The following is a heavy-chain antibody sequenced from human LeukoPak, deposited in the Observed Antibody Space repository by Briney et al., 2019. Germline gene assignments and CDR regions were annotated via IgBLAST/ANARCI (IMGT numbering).Heavy chain of an antibody. CDR3: ARDEGLNYYDSRGYYHPFDY. D-gene: IGHD3-22*01. CDR1: GFTFSSYA. V-gene: IGHV3-21*01. CDR2: ISSSSSYI. J-gene: IGHJ4*02. Sequence: SGGSLRLSCAASGFTFSSYAMSWVRQAPGKGLEWVSTISSSSSYIYYADSVKGRFTISRDNAKNSLFLQMNSLRAEDTAVYYCARDEGLNYYDSRGYYHPFDYWGQGTLVTVSS.